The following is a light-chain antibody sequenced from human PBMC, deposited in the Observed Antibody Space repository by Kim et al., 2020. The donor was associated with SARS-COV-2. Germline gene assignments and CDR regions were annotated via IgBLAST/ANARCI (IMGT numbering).Light chain of an antibody. Sequence: SYELTQPPSVSVSPGQTASITCSGDKLGDKYACWYQQKPGQSPVLVIYLDSKRPSGIPERFSGSNSGNTATLTISGTQAMDEADYYCQAWDSSTVVFGGG. V-gene: IGLV3-1*01. J-gene: IGLJ2*01. CDR2: LDS. CDR1: KLGDKY. CDR3: QAWDSSTVV.